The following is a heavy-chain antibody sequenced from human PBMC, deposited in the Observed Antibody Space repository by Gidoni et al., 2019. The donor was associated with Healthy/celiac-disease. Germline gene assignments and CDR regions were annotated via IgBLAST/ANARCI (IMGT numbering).Heavy chain of an antibody. J-gene: IGHJ4*02. Sequence: LRLSCAASGFTFSNAWMNWVRQAPGKGLEWVGRIKSKTDGGTTDYAAPVKGRFTISRDDSNNTLYLQMNSLKTEDTAVYYCTTGGYYDSSGYFRDNWGQGTLVTVSS. D-gene: IGHD3-22*01. CDR3: TTGGYYDSSGYFRDN. CDR2: IKSKTDGGTT. V-gene: IGHV3-15*07. CDR1: GFTFSNAW.